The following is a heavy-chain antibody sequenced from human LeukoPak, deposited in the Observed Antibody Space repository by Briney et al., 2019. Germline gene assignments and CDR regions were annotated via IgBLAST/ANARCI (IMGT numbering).Heavy chain of an antibody. J-gene: IGHJ4*02. Sequence: SETLSLTCTVSGGSISSFYWSWIRQPPGKGLEWIGYIYYSGSTNYNPSLKSRVTISVDTSKNQFSLKLSSVTAADTAVYYCARHSRSSSSSPFDYWGQGTLVTVSS. D-gene: IGHD6-6*01. CDR1: GGSISSFY. V-gene: IGHV4-59*08. CDR3: ARHSRSSSSSPFDY. CDR2: IYYSGST.